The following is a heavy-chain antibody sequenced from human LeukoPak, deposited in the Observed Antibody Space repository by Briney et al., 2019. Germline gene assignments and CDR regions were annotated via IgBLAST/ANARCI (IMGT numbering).Heavy chain of an antibody. CDR1: GFTFSSYG. D-gene: IGHD3-10*01. J-gene: IGHJ6*03. CDR3: AKALVTMVRGVIINYYYYYMDV. Sequence: PGGSLRLSCAASGFTFSSYGMHWVRQAPGKGLEWVAVIWYDGSNKYYADSVKGRFTISRDNSKNTLYLQMNSLRAEDTAVYYCAKALVTMVRGVIINYYYYYMDVWGKGTTVTVSS. CDR2: IWYDGSNK. V-gene: IGHV3-33*06.